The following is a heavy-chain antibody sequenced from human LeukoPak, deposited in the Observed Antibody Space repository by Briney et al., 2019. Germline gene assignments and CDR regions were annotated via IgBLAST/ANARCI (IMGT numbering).Heavy chain of an antibody. J-gene: IGHJ6*03. CDR2: IYYSGST. D-gene: IGHD3-10*01. CDR1: GGSISSGGYY. CDR3: ARHVSGVTYYCYSSMDV. Sequence: SQTLSLTCTVSGGSISSGGYYWSWIRQPPGKGLEWIGYIYYSGSTYYTPSLKSRVTISVDTSKNQFSLKLSSVTAADTGVYYCARHVSGVTYYCYSSMDVWGKGTTVTVSS. V-gene: IGHV4-30-2*03.